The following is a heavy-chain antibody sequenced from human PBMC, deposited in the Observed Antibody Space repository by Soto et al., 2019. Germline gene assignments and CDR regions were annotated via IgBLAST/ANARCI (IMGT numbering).Heavy chain of an antibody. V-gene: IGHV4-34*01. CDR2: INHSGST. Sequence: ETLSLTCAVYGGSFSGYYWSWIRQPPGKGLEWIGEINHSGSTNYNPSLKSRVTISVDTSKNQFSLKLNSVTAADTAVYYCARGYYDSSGYYYYYYGMDVWGQGTTVTVSS. CDR3: ARGYYDSSGYYYYYYGMDV. J-gene: IGHJ6*02. CDR1: GGSFSGYY. D-gene: IGHD3-22*01.